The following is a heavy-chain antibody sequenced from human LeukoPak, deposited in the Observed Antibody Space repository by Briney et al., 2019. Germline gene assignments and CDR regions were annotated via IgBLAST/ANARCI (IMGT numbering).Heavy chain of an antibody. V-gene: IGHV1-18*01. Sequence: ASVKVSCKASGYTFTSYGISWVQQAPGQGLEWMGWISAYNGNTNYAQKLQGRVTMTTDTSTSTAYMELRSLRSDDTAVYYCARVAVGTIFGVVIIREFDYWGQGTLVTVSS. CDR2: ISAYNGNT. D-gene: IGHD3-3*01. CDR3: ARVAVGTIFGVVIIREFDY. CDR1: GYTFTSYG. J-gene: IGHJ4*02.